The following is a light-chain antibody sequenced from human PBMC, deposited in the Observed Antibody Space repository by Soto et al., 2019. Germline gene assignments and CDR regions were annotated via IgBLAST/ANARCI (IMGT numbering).Light chain of an antibody. CDR2: AAS. CDR3: QKHDSAPPWT. J-gene: IGKJ1*01. CDR1: QGISNY. V-gene: IGKV1-27*01. Sequence: DIQMTQSPSSLSASVGDRVTITCRARQGISNYLAWYQQKPGKVPKLLIYAASTLQSGVPSRFSGSGSGTDFTLTISSLQPEDVATYYCQKHDSAPPWTFGQGTKVEIK.